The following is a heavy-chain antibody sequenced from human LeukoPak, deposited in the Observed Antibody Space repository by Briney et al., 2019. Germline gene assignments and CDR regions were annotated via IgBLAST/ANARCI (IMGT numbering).Heavy chain of an antibody. Sequence: ASVKVSCKASGGTFSSYAISWVRQAPGQGLEWMGGIIPIFGTANYAQKSQGRATITTDESTSTAYMELSSLRSEDTAVYYCARVRYYYDSSGYLGYYYFDYWGQGTLVTVSS. CDR3: ARVRYYYDSSGYLGYYYFDY. CDR1: GGTFSSYA. V-gene: IGHV1-69*05. J-gene: IGHJ4*02. D-gene: IGHD3-22*01. CDR2: IIPIFGTA.